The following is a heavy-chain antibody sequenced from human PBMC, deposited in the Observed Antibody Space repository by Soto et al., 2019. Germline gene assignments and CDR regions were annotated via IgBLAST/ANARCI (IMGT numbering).Heavy chain of an antibody. Sequence: QVQLQESGPGLVKPSQTLSLTCTVSGGSISSYGYYWTWIRQHPGKGLEWIGYIYYSGTTYYNPSLKSRLTMSVYTSRNQFSLKLSSVTAADTAVYYCARDQAAAGTFFAYWGHGSLVTVSS. CDR3: ARDQAAAGTFFAY. V-gene: IGHV4-31*03. D-gene: IGHD6-13*01. CDR1: GGSISSYGYY. CDR2: IYYSGTT. J-gene: IGHJ4*01.